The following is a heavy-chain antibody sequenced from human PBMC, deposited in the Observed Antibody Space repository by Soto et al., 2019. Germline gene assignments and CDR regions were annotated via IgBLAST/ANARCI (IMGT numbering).Heavy chain of an antibody. J-gene: IGHJ5*02. CDR2: ISYDGSNK. V-gene: IGHV3-30-3*01. CDR1: GFTFSSYA. Sequence: PGGSLRLSCAASGFTFSSYAMHWVRQAPGKGLEWVAVISYDGSNKYYADSAKGRFTISRDDAKNSLFLQMNSLSVEDTAVYYCARDLLAGQQLVIPWFHPWGQGTLVTVSS. CDR3: ARDLLAGQQLVIPWFHP. D-gene: IGHD1-26*01.